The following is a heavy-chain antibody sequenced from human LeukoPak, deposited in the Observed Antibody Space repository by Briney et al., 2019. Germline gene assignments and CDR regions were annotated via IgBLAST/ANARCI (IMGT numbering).Heavy chain of an antibody. Sequence: GGSLRLSCATSGFAFSSYAMSWVRQAPGKGLEWVSAISGGGGSTYYADSVKGRFTVSRDNSKNTLYLQMNSLRAEDTAVYYCAKDRSGSGTYYPDYWGQGTLVTVSS. CDR3: AKDRSGSGTYYPDY. V-gene: IGHV3-23*01. CDR2: ISGGGGST. CDR1: GFAFSSYA. J-gene: IGHJ4*02. D-gene: IGHD3-10*01.